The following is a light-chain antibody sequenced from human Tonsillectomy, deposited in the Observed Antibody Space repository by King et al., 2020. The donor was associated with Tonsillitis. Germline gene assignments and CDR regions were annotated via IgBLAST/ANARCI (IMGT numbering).Light chain of an antibody. J-gene: IGLJ3*02. Sequence: RKRPSGVSTRFSGSKSGNTASLTISGLQAEDEADYYCCSYTGSLWVFGGGT. CDR2: R. V-gene: IGLV2-23*01. CDR3: CSYTGSLWV.